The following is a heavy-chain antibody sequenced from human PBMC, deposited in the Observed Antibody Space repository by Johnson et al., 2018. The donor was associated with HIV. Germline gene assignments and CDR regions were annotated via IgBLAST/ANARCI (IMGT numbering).Heavy chain of an antibody. CDR1: GFTFSSYG. Sequence: LSCAASGFTFSSYGMHWVRQAPGKGLEWVAFIRYDGSNKYYADSVKGRFTISRDNSKNTLYLQMNSLRAEDTAVYYCAKIWGDIAATGDAFDIWGQGTMVTVSS. J-gene: IGHJ3*02. V-gene: IGHV3-30*02. D-gene: IGHD5-12*01. CDR3: AKIWGDIAATGDAFDI. CDR2: IRYDGSNK.